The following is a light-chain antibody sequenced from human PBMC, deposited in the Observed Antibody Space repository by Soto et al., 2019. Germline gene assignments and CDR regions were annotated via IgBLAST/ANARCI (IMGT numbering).Light chain of an antibody. Sequence: EIVLTQSPGTLSLSPGERATLSCRASQSVSRNYLAWYQQKPGQAPRLLIYGASNRATDIPERFTGGGSATAFTLTISRLEPEDFAVYYCQKYGTSPPLTFGGGTKVEIK. CDR2: GAS. V-gene: IGKV3-20*01. J-gene: IGKJ4*01. CDR1: QSVSRNY. CDR3: QKYGTSPPLT.